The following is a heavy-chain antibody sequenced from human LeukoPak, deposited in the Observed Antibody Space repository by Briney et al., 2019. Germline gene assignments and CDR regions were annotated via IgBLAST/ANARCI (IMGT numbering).Heavy chain of an antibody. V-gene: IGHV3-21*01. J-gene: IGHJ4*02. Sequence: GGSLRLSCAASGFTFSSYSMSWVRQAPGKGLEWVSSISSSSSYIYYADSVKGRFTTSRDNAKNSLYLQMNSLRAEDTAVYYCARVMATITDYWGQGTLVTVSS. CDR3: ARVMATITDY. CDR2: ISSSSSYI. D-gene: IGHD5-12*01. CDR1: GFTFSSYS.